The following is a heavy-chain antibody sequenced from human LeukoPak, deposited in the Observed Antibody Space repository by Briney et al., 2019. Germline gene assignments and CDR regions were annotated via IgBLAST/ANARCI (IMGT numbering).Heavy chain of an antibody. CDR2: ISWNSGSI. D-gene: IGHD3-16*01. CDR3: AKGGPYYYYYMDV. Sequence: GGSLRLSCAASGFTFSSYGMSWVRQAPGKGLEWVSGISWNSGSIGYADSVKGRFTISRDNAKNSLYLQMNSLRAEDTALYYCAKGGPYYYYYMDVWGKGTTVTISS. J-gene: IGHJ6*03. V-gene: IGHV3-9*01. CDR1: GFTFSSYG.